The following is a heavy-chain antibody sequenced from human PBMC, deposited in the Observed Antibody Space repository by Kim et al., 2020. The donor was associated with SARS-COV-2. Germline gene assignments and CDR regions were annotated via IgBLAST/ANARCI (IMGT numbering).Heavy chain of an antibody. V-gene: IGHV4-39*07. CDR2: IYYSGST. CDR3: AGDIVVVVAATPSTNWFDP. D-gene: IGHD2-15*01. CDR1: GGSISSSSYY. J-gene: IGHJ5*02. Sequence: SETLSLTCTVSGGSISSSSYYWGWIRQPPGKGLEWIGSIYYSGSTYYNPSLKSRVTISVDTSKNQFSLKLSSVTAADTAVYYCAGDIVVVVAATPSTNWFDPWGQGTLVTVSS.